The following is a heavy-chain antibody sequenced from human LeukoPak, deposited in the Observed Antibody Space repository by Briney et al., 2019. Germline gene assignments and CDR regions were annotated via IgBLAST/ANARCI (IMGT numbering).Heavy chain of an antibody. V-gene: IGHV1-2*02. Sequence: ASVKVSCKASGYTFTGYYMHWVRQAPGQGLEWMGWINPNSGGTNYAQKFQGRVTMTRDTSISTAYMELSRLRSDDTAVYYCAREILGSYNWNWNWGQGTLVTVSS. CDR2: INPNSGGT. D-gene: IGHD1-7*01. J-gene: IGHJ4*02. CDR3: AREILGSYNWNWN. CDR1: GYTFTGYY.